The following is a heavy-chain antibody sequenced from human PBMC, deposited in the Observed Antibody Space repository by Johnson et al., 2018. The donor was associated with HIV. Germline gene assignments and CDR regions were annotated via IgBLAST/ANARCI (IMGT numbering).Heavy chain of an antibody. J-gene: IGHJ3*02. V-gene: IGHV3-15*01. CDR3: AKDLRQVLVNDVFDI. D-gene: IGHD4/OR15-4a*01. CDR2: IKRKTAVGTT. CDR1: GFTFSSYA. Sequence: MQLVESGGGLVQPGGSLRLSCAASGFTFSSYAMSWVRHAPGKGLEWAGCIKRKTAVGTTDYAVPVKGCFTISRDGSKTTLFLQMNSLRAEDTAVYYCAKDLRQVLVNDVFDIWGQGTVVTVSS.